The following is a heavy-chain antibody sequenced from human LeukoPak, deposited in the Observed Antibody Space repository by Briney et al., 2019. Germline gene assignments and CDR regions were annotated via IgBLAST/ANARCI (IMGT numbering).Heavy chain of an antibody. D-gene: IGHD6-13*01. Sequence: GGSLRLSCAASGFNFSTYAMSWVRQAPGKGLERVTGISGSGGSTNYADSVRGRFTISRDNSNNTLYLQMNSLRAEDTAVYYCAKSGYSSSYYLFDYWGQGTLVTVSS. CDR2: ISGSGGST. CDR1: GFNFSTYA. V-gene: IGHV3-23*01. J-gene: IGHJ4*02. CDR3: AKSGYSSSYYLFDY.